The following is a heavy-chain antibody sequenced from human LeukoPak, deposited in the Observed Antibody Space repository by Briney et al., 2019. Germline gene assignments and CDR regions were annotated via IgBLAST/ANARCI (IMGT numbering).Heavy chain of an antibody. CDR1: GYTFTSYG. Sequence: VASVKVSCKASGYTFTSYGISWVRQAPGQGLEWMGWISAYNGNTNYAQKLQGRVTMTTDTSTSTAYMELRSLRSDDTAVYYCARDNFRQYSSGSYSDWGQGTLVTVSS. D-gene: IGHD3-10*01. J-gene: IGHJ4*02. V-gene: IGHV1-18*01. CDR3: ARDNFRQYSSGSYSD. CDR2: ISAYNGNT.